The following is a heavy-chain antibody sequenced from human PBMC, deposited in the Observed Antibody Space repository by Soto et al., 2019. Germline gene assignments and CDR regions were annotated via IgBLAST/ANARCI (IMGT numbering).Heavy chain of an antibody. CDR1: GGTFSSYA. D-gene: IGHD2-15*01. Sequence: SVKVSCKASGGTFSSYAISWVRQAPGQGLEWMGGIFPIFGTANYAQKFQGRVTITADESTSTAYMELSSLRSEDTAVYYCARGSGGSSYYYYGMDVWGQGTTVTVS. CDR3: ARGSGGSSYYYYGMDV. J-gene: IGHJ6*02. V-gene: IGHV1-69*13. CDR2: IFPIFGTA.